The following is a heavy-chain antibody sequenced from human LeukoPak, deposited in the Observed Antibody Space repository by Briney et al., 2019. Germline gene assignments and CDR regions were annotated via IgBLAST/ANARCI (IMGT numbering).Heavy chain of an antibody. V-gene: IGHV1-2*02. CDR3: ARVGRRITIFGVSKGAFDP. Sequence: ASVKVSCKASGYTFTGYYMHWVRQAPGQGLEWMGWINPNSGGTNYAQKFQGRVTMTRDTSISTAYMELSRLRSDGTAVYYCARVGRRITIFGVSKGAFDPWGQGTLVTVSS. CDR2: INPNSGGT. CDR1: GYTFTGYY. J-gene: IGHJ5*02. D-gene: IGHD3-3*01.